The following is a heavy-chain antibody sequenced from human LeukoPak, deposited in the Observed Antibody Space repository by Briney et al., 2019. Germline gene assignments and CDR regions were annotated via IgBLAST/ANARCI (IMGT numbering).Heavy chain of an antibody. Sequence: ASVKVSCEASGYTFTSYGISWVRQAPGQGLEWMGWISAYNGNTNYAQKLQGRVTMTTDTSTSTAYMELRSLRSDDTAVYYCARDGRGIVVVTAINYYYYGMDVWGQGTTVTVSS. J-gene: IGHJ6*02. CDR3: ARDGRGIVVVTAINYYYYGMDV. CDR1: GYTFTSYG. D-gene: IGHD2-21*02. CDR2: ISAYNGNT. V-gene: IGHV1-18*01.